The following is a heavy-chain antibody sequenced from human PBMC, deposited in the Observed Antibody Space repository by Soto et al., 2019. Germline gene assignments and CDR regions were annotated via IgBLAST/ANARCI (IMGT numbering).Heavy chain of an antibody. V-gene: IGHV3-23*01. CDR1: GFTFRNYA. J-gene: IGHJ6*02. Sequence: EVQLLESGGGLVQPGGSLRLSCAASGFTFRNYAMTWVRQAPGKGLAWVSSISGTGGSTYYADSVKGRFTISRDNSKNTLYLQMNSLGAEDTAVYYCAKGGTSRADAMDVWGQETTVTVSS. CDR2: ISGTGGST. CDR3: AKGGTSRADAMDV. D-gene: IGHD3-16*01.